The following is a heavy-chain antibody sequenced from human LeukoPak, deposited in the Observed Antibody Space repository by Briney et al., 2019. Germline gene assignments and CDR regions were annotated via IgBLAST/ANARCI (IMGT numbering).Heavy chain of an antibody. Sequence: SETLSLTCSVSGASISSSDYYWGWIRQPPGKGLEWIGSIYYSGSTSYNPSLKSRVTISVDTSKNQFSLKLGSVTAADTAVYYCARNASDSGTSYFDYWGQGTLVTVSS. CDR3: ARNASDSGTSYFDY. CDR2: IYYSGST. J-gene: IGHJ4*02. D-gene: IGHD1-26*01. CDR1: GASISSSDYY. V-gene: IGHV4-39*01.